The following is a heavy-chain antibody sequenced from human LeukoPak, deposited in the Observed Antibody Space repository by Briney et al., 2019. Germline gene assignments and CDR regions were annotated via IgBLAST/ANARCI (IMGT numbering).Heavy chain of an antibody. V-gene: IGHV4-59*01. Sequence: PSETLSLTCTVSGGSISTYYWSWIRQPPGKGLEWIGYIYYSGSTNYNPSLKSRVTTSVDTSKNQFSLKLSSVTAADTAVYYCARDTGTVVDYWGQGTLVTVSS. CDR2: IYYSGST. CDR3: ARDTGTVVDY. D-gene: IGHD4-23*01. J-gene: IGHJ4*02. CDR1: GGSISTYY.